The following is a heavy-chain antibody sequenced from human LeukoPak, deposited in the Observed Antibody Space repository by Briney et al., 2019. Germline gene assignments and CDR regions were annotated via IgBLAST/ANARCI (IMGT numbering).Heavy chain of an antibody. D-gene: IGHD5-12*01. CDR1: GGTSNSHA. CDR3: ATTNDGGGYQWGDFFDF. J-gene: IGHJ4*02. V-gene: IGHV1-69*04. Sequence: SVKVSCKASGGTSNSHAISWVRQAPGQGLEWMGRIIPNLGTTNRAQNFQDRVTLTADKSTSTAYMELTSLTSDDPAVYYCATTNDGGGYQWGDFFDFWGQGTLVTVSS. CDR2: IIPNLGTT.